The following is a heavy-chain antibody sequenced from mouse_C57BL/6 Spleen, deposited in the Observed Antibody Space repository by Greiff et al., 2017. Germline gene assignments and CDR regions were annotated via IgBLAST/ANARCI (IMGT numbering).Heavy chain of an antibody. J-gene: IGHJ4*01. Sequence: EVQLQQSGTVLARPGASVKMSCKTSGYTFTSYWMNWVKQRPGKGLEWIGAIYPGNSDTSYHQKFKGKANLTAVTSASTAYMELSSLTKEDSAVYYCTSEEYDDYERRYYAMDYWGQGTSVTVSS. D-gene: IGHD2-13*01. CDR3: TSEEYDDYERRYYAMDY. V-gene: IGHV1-5*01. CDR2: IYPGNSDT. CDR1: GYTFTSYW.